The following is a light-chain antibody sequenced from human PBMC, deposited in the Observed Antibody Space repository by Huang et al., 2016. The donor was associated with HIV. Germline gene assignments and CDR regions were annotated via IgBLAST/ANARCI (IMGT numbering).Light chain of an antibody. CDR1: QDINKY. V-gene: IGKV1-33*01. J-gene: IGKJ5*01. CDR2: DAS. CDR3: QHYNGYPLT. Sequence: DIQMTQSPSSLSASVGDRVTITCQASQDINKYLNWYQQRPGRAPQLLIYDASILDTGVPSRFSGSGSGTDFTFTISSLQPEDVATYYCQHYNGYPLTFGQGTR.